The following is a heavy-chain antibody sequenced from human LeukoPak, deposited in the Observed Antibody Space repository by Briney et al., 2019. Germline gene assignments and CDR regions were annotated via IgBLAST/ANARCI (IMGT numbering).Heavy chain of an antibody. CDR1: GGSISSYY. V-gene: IGHV4-59*08. CDR2: IYYSGST. J-gene: IGHJ4*02. CDR3: ARHAWRYYFDY. Sequence: SPSETLSLTCTVSGGSISSYYWSWIRQPPGKGLEWIGYIYYSGSTNYNPSLKSRVTMSVDTSKNQFSLKLSSVTAADTAVYYCARHAWRYYFDYWGQGTLVTVSS. D-gene: IGHD1-1*01.